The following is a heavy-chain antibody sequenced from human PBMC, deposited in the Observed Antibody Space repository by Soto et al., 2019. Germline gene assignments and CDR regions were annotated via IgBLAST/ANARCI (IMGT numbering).Heavy chain of an antibody. CDR1: GFTFSSYA. D-gene: IGHD3-10*01. J-gene: IGHJ6*02. CDR2: VSAGGDMT. V-gene: IGHV3-23*01. Sequence: DVQLLESGGHLVQPGGSLRLSCAASGFTFSSYAMSWVRQAPGKGLEWVSSVSAGGDMTYYSDSVKGRFTISRDNSNNALFLQINSLRIEDTALYYCARGDRGGSGSPASYYYSGFDVWGQGTTVTVS. CDR3: ARGDRGGSGSPASYYYSGFDV.